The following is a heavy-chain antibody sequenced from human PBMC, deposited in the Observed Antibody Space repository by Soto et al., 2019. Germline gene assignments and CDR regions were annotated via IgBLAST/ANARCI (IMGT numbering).Heavy chain of an antibody. CDR2: IYHRGGT. CDR1: GDSSSNDNW. CDR3: VRRGYFTVDP. Sequence: QVQLQESGPGLVNPSGTLSLTCAVSGDSSSNDNWWGWASHPPGKGLEWIGEIYHRGGTNYNPPLNSPVTVSVDEFKNQCSLNLNSVSAADASLYDCVRRGYFTVDPWGQGALFTVSP. V-gene: IGHV4-4*02. D-gene: IGHD3-3*01. J-gene: IGHJ5*02.